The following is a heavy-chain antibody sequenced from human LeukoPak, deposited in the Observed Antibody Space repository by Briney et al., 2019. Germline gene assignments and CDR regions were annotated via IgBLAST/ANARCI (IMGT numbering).Heavy chain of an antibody. CDR2: ISSSGSPI. V-gene: IGHV3-11*01. Sequence: GGSLSLSCAASGFTFSDYYMTRIRQAPGTGLEGVSYISSSGSPIYYADSVKGRFTISWDNAKNSLYLQMNSLRAEDTAVYYCARDSAANIEAYFDYWGQGTLVTVSS. CDR3: ARDSAANIEAYFDY. J-gene: IGHJ4*02. CDR1: GFTFSDYY. D-gene: IGHD2/OR15-2a*01.